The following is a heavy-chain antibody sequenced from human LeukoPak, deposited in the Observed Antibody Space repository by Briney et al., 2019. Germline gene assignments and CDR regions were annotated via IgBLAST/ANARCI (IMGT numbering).Heavy chain of an antibody. CDR1: GFTFSSYD. Sequence: PGGSLRLSCAASGFTFSSYDMHWVRQATGKGLEWVSAIGTAGDTYYPGSVKGRFTISRENAKNSLYLQMNSLRAGDTAVYYCARGPYSGSYTHFDYWGQGTLVTVSP. V-gene: IGHV3-13*01. CDR3: ARGPYSGSYTHFDY. J-gene: IGHJ4*02. D-gene: IGHD1-26*01. CDR2: IGTAGDT.